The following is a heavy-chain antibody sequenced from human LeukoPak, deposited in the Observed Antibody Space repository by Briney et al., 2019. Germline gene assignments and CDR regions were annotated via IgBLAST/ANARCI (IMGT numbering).Heavy chain of an antibody. Sequence: PGASVKVSCKASGYTFTGYGISWVRQAPGQGLEWMGWISAYNGDTNYAQKVQGRVTMTTDTSTSTAYMELRSLRSDDTAVYYCARVVLKGVDAFDIWGQGTMVTVSS. J-gene: IGHJ3*02. CDR1: GYTFTGYG. CDR2: ISAYNGDT. V-gene: IGHV1-18*01. CDR3: ARVVLKGVDAFDI. D-gene: IGHD2-21*01.